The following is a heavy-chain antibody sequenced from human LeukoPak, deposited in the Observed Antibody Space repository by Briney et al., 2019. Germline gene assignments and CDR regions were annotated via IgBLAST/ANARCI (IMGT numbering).Heavy chain of an antibody. D-gene: IGHD1-26*01. CDR2: ISSTGSSK. CDR1: GFTVSSNY. J-gene: IGHJ4*02. CDR3: ASGSPAGDY. Sequence: PGGSLRLSCAASGFTVSSNYMSWVRQAPGKGLEWVSSISSTGSSKYYADSVKGRFTISRDNAKNSLYLQMNSLRVEDTAVFYCASGSPAGDYWGQGTLVTVSS. V-gene: IGHV3-21*01.